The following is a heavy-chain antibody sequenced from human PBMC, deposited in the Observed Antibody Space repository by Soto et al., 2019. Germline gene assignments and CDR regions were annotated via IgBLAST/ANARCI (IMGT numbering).Heavy chain of an antibody. J-gene: IGHJ4*02. D-gene: IGHD1-20*01. CDR3: ARDVSGGYNWNVYGY. CDR2: ISSSGSTI. Sequence: QVQLVESGGGLVKPGGSLRLSXAXSXXXXSDYYMSWIRQAPGKGLEWVSYISSSGSTIYYADSVKGRFTISRDNAKNSLYLQMNSLRAEDTAVYYCARDVSGGYNWNVYGYWGQGTLVTVSS. CDR1: XXXXSDYY. V-gene: IGHV3-11*01.